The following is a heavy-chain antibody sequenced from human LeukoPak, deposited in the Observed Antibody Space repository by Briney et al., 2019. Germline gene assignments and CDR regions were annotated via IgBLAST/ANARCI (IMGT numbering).Heavy chain of an antibody. CDR3: ARDRDYYNYFEY. CDR1: GXTLSRYW. D-gene: IGHD3-10*01. J-gene: IGHJ4*02. Sequence: TGGSLRLSCAASGXTLSRYWMSWVRQAPGKGLEWVANIKHDGSEKYYVDSVKGRFTISRDNAKNSLYLQMNSLRGEDTAVYYCARDRDYYNYFEYWGQGTLVTVSS. V-gene: IGHV3-7*04. CDR2: IKHDGSEK.